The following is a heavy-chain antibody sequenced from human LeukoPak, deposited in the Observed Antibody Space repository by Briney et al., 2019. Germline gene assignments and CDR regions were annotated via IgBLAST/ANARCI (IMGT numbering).Heavy chain of an antibody. J-gene: IGHJ4*02. D-gene: IGHD6-13*01. CDR1: GGSFSGYY. Sequence: SETLSLTCAVYGGSFSGYYWSWIRQPPGEGLEWIGEINHSGSTNYNPSLKSRVTISVDTSKNQFSLKLSSVTAADTAVYYCARGLAQQLGGYFDYWGQGTLVTVSS. CDR3: ARGLAQQLGGYFDY. CDR2: INHSGST. V-gene: IGHV4-34*01.